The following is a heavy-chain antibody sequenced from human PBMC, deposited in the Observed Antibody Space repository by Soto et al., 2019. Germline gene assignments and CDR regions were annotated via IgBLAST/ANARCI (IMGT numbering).Heavy chain of an antibody. CDR1: GYSFTSYW. J-gene: IGHJ4*02. D-gene: IGHD4-17*01. CDR2: IYPGDSDT. Sequence: GESLKISCKGSGYSFTSYWIGWVRQMPGKGLEWMGIIYPGDSDTRYSPSFQGQVTISADKSISTAYPQWSSLKASDTAMYYCARWRDYGDYVSPPEYYFDYWGQGTLVPVSS. CDR3: ARWRDYGDYVSPPEYYFDY. V-gene: IGHV5-51*01.